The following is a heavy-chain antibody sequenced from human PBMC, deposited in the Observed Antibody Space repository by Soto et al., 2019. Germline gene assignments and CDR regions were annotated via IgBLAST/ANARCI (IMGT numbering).Heavy chain of an antibody. CDR2: ISAYNGNT. D-gene: IGHD3-10*01. CDR1: GYTFTSYG. V-gene: IGHV1-18*04. Sequence: ASVKVSCKASGYTFTSYGISWVRHAPGQGLEWMGWISAYNGNTNYAQKLQRRVTMTTDTSTSTAYMELRSLRSDDTDVYYCARASMVRGVNWFDPWGQGTLVTVSS. CDR3: ARASMVRGVNWFDP. J-gene: IGHJ5*02.